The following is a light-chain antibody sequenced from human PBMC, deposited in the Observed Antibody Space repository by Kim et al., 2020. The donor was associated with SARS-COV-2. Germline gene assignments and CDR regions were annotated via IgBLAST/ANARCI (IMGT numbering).Light chain of an antibody. J-gene: IGKJ4*01. CDR3: QQYGSSPRA. CDR1: QSVTSNY. CDR2: GAS. Sequence: SPGDRATLSCRASQSVTSNYLAWYKQRPGQAPRLLSYGASSRATGIPDRFSGSGSGTDFTLTISRLEPEDSAVYYCQQYGSSPRAFGGGTKMEI. V-gene: IGKV3-20*01.